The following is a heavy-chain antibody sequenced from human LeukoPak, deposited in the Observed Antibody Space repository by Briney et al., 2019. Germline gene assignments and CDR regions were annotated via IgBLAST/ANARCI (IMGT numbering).Heavy chain of an antibody. D-gene: IGHD2-2*01. Sequence: SETLSLTCTVSGGSISSGGYYWSWIRQHPGKGLEWIGYIYYSGSTYYNPSLKSRVTISVDTSKNQFSLKLSSVTAADTAVYYCAREVPAAMGTNWFDPWGQGTLVTVSS. CDR2: IYYSGST. V-gene: IGHV4-31*03. CDR1: GGSISSGGYY. CDR3: AREVPAAMGTNWFDP. J-gene: IGHJ5*02.